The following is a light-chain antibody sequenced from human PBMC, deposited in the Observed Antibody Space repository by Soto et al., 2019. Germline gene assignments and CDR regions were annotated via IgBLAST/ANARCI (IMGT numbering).Light chain of an antibody. J-gene: IGLJ1*01. Sequence: QSALTQPASGSGAPGRSITVSCTGTSSDVGFYYLVSWYQQHPGKAPKLIIYEVSERPSGVSNRFSGSKSGNTASLTISGLQAEDEADYYCCSYASSNTYVSGTGTKVTVL. CDR1: SSDVGFYYL. CDR3: CSYASSNTYV. V-gene: IGLV2-23*02. CDR2: EVS.